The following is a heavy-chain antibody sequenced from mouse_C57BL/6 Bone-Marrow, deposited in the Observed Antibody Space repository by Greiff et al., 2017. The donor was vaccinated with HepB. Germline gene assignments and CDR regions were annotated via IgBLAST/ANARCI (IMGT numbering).Heavy chain of an antibody. D-gene: IGHD2-4*01. CDR3: ARMNYDYDEGPWFAY. CDR2: IYPRSGNT. V-gene: IGHV1-81*01. Sequence: LVESGAELARPGASVKLSCKASGYTFTSYGISWVKQRTGQGLEWIGEIYPRSGNTDYNEKFKGKATLTADKSSSTAYMELRSLTSEDSAVYFCARMNYDYDEGPWFAYWGQGTLVTVSA. CDR1: GYTFTSYG. J-gene: IGHJ3*01.